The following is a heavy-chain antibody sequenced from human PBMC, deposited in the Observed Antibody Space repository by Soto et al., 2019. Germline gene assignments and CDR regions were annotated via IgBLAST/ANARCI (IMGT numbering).Heavy chain of an antibody. J-gene: IGHJ4*02. V-gene: IGHV3-23*01. D-gene: IGHD3-10*01. CDR3: AREPGWFGESVPDY. Sequence: GGSLRLSCAASGFTFSSYAMSWVRQAPGKGLEWVSAISGSGGNTYYADSVKGRFTISRDNSKNTLYLQMNSLRAEDTAVYYCAREPGWFGESVPDYWGQGTLVTVSS. CDR1: GFTFSSYA. CDR2: ISGSGGNT.